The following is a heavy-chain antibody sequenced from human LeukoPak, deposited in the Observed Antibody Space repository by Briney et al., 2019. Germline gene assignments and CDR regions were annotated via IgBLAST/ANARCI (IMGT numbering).Heavy chain of an antibody. Sequence: ASVKVSCKASGGTFSTYAISWVRQAPGQGLEWMGGIIPIFGTANYAQKFQGRVTITTDESTSTAYMELSSLRSEDTAVYYCARDSGLAAARPSLYYYMDVWGKGTTVTVSS. J-gene: IGHJ6*03. D-gene: IGHD6-13*01. CDR1: GGTFSTYA. V-gene: IGHV1-69*05. CDR2: IIPIFGTA. CDR3: ARDSGLAAARPSLYYYMDV.